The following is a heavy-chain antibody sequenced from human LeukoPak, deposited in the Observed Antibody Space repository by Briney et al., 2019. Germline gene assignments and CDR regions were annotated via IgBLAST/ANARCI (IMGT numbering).Heavy chain of an antibody. V-gene: IGHV4-59*01. J-gene: IGHJ5*02. D-gene: IGHD1-26*01. CDR1: GGSFTSYY. CDR2: IFHSGST. Sequence: SETLSLTCTVSGGSFTSYYWSWIRQPPGKGLEWIGYIFHSGSTNYNPSLKSRVIISVDTSKNQSSLKLSSVTAADTAVYYCAGRPVNNRFDPWGQGTLVAVSS. CDR3: AGRPVNNRFDP.